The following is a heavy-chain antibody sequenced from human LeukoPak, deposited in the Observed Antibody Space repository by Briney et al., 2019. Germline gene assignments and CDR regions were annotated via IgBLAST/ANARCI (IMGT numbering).Heavy chain of an antibody. CDR1: GGSISGYF. D-gene: IGHD3-10*01. V-gene: IGHV4-59*01. CDR2: IYYSGTT. J-gene: IGHJ4*02. CDR3: ARGGVAAKYYFDS. Sequence: SETLSLTCTVSGGSISGYFWSWIRQPPGKGLEWIGYIYYSGTTNYNPSLKSRVTLSVDTSKNQFSLKLSSVTAADTAVYYCARGGVAAKYYFDSWGQGTLVTVSS.